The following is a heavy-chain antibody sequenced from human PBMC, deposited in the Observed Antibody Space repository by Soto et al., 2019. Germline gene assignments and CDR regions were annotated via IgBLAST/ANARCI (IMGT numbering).Heavy chain of an antibody. D-gene: IGHD3-3*01. CDR2: IYYSGIT. CDR3: ARGSITIFGVVTGPNYGMDV. Sequence: SETLSLTCAVSGGSISSGGYSWSWIRQPPGKGLEWIGYIYYSGITNYNPSLKSRVTISVDTSKNQFSLKLSSVTAADTAVYYCARGSITIFGVVTGPNYGMDVWGQGTTVTVSS. V-gene: IGHV4-61*08. J-gene: IGHJ6*02. CDR1: GGSISSGGYS.